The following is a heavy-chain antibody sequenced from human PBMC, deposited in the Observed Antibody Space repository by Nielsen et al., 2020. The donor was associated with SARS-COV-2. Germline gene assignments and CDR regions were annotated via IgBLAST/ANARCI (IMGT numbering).Heavy chain of an antibody. D-gene: IGHD1-20*01. CDR2: IYTDGDT. CDR1: GLTVSRNY. J-gene: IGHJ4*02. Sequence: GESLKISCAASGLTVSRNYMTWVRQAPGKGLEWVSVIYTDGDTYYADSVKGRFTISGDNSKNTLYLQMNTLRAEDTAVYYCARDSNWKFDYWGQGTLVTVSS. CDR3: ARDSNWKFDY. V-gene: IGHV3-66*01.